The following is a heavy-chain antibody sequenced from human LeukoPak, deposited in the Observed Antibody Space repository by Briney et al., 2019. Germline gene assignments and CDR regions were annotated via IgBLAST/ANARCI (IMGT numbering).Heavy chain of an antibody. V-gene: IGHV3-23*01. D-gene: IGHD3-10*01. Sequence: GGSLRLSCAFSGLTFSSYAMTWVRQAPGKGLEWVSAVSGGGGSTYYADSVRGRFTISRDNSKNTLYLQMNSLKAEDTAVYYCANDGAKFGALTYYYYYMDVWGKGTTVTVSS. J-gene: IGHJ6*03. CDR1: GLTFSSYA. CDR2: VSGGGGST. CDR3: ANDGAKFGALTYYYYYMDV.